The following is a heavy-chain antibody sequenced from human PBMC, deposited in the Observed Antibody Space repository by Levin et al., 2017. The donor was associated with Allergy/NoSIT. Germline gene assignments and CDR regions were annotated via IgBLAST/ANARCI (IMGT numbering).Heavy chain of an antibody. CDR1: GFTFRSYS. J-gene: IGHJ4*02. CDR3: SRDLSFGNPQGFDC. Sequence: GESLKISCAASGFTFRSYSMNWVRQAPGKGLEWVSTISSTSTYIYYAESMKGRFTISRDNAKNSVYLQMSSLRAEDTAVYYCSRDLSFGNPQGFDCWGQGTLFTVSS. V-gene: IGHV3-21*01. D-gene: IGHD1-14*01. CDR2: ISSTSTYI.